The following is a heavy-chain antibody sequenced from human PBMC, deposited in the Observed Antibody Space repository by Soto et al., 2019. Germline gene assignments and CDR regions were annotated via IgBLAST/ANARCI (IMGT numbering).Heavy chain of an antibody. CDR3: ARDHESNYLDY. D-gene: IGHD6-6*01. CDR1: GFTFSSYG. Sequence: SLRLSCAASGFTFSSYGMHWVRQAPGKGLEWVAVIWYDGSNKYYADSVKGRFTISRDNSKNTLYLQMNSPRAEDTAVYYCARDHESNYLDYWGQGTLVTVS. J-gene: IGHJ4*02. V-gene: IGHV3-33*01. CDR2: IWYDGSNK.